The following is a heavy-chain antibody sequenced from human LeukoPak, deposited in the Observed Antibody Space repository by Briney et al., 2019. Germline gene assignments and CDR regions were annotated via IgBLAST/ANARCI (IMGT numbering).Heavy chain of an antibody. CDR3: ARGPPRYYYGSGSFYGMDV. V-gene: IGHV1-8*01. Sequence: GASVKVSCKASGYTFTSYDINWVRQATGQGLEWMGWMNPNSDNTGYAQKFQGRVTMTRNTSISTAYMELSSLRSEDTAVYYCARGPPRYYYGSGSFYGMDVWGQGTTVTVSS. J-gene: IGHJ6*02. D-gene: IGHD3-10*01. CDR1: GYTFTSYD. CDR2: MNPNSDNT.